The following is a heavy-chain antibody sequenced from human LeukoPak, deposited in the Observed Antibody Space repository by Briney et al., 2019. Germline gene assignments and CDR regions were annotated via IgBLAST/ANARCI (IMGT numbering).Heavy chain of an antibody. CDR1: GGTFSSYA. J-gene: IGHJ6*02. CDR2: IIPILGIA. Sequence: ASVKVSCKASGGTFSSYAISWVRQAPGHGLEWMGRIIPILGIANYAQKFQGRVTITADKSTSTAYMELSSLRSEDTAEYYCLRDILTGYYTNYYYYYGMDVWGQGTTVTVSS. CDR3: LRDILTGYYTNYYYYYGMDV. V-gene: IGHV1-69*04. D-gene: IGHD3-9*01.